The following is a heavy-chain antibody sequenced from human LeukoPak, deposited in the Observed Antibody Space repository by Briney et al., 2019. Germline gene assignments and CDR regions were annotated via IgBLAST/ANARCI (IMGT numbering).Heavy chain of an antibody. Sequence: PGGSLRLSCAASGLTDSSNYMTWVRQAPGKGLEWVSVLYSGGSTYYADSVKGRFTISRDNSKNTLYLQMNSLRAEDTAVYYCARFDYADYLAFDYWGQGTLVTVSS. CDR1: GLTDSSNY. J-gene: IGHJ4*02. D-gene: IGHD4-17*01. CDR3: ARFDYADYLAFDY. CDR2: LYSGGST. V-gene: IGHV3-53*01.